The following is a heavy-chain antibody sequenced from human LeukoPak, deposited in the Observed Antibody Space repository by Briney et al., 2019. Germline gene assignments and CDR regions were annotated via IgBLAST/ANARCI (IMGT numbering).Heavy chain of an antibody. V-gene: IGHV4-4*02. J-gene: IGHJ5*02. CDR2: VHLDGRT. CDR3: ARASDPWLQLT. CDR1: VGSDSSTNW. D-gene: IGHD5-24*01. Sequence: SGTLSLTCAVSVGSDSSTNWWTWVRQPPGKGLDWIGEVHLDGRTNYNPSLTGRLTLSVDLYETHISLKLTSVTAADTAVYYCARASDPWLQLTWGQGTLVTVSS.